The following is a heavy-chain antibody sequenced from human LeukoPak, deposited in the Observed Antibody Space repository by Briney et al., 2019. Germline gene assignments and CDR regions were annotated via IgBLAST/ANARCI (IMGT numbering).Heavy chain of an antibody. CDR2: MHYSGST. D-gene: IGHD3-3*01. Sequence: PSETLSLTCTVSGDSMSNFFWSWIRQSPGKGLEWIGHMHYSGSTNYNPSLRSRVTISIDASKKHFSLKLSSVTAADTAVYYCAREVFGVDYYYYMDVWGKGITVTVSS. J-gene: IGHJ6*03. CDR3: AREVFGVDYYYYMDV. V-gene: IGHV4-59*01. CDR1: GDSMSNFF.